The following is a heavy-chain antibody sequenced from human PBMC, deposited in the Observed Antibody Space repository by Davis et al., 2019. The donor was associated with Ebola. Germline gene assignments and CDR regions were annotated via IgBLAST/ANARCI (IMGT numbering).Heavy chain of an antibody. Sequence: PGGSLRLSCAASGFTFSSYGMHWVRQAPGKGLEWVAVIWYDGSNKYYADSVKGRFTISRDNSKNTLYLQMNSLRAEDTAVYYCARVDTRPNYDFWSGLYPRGWYFDLWGRGTLVTVSS. CDR1: GFTFSSYG. CDR2: IWYDGSNK. CDR3: ARVDTRPNYDFWSGLYPRGWYFDL. D-gene: IGHD3-3*01. J-gene: IGHJ2*01. V-gene: IGHV3-33*01.